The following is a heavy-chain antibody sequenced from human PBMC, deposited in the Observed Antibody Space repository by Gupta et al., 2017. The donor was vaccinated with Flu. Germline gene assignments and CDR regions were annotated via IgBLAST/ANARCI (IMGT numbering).Heavy chain of an antibody. CDR2: TWYDGSNK. CDR3: AREGISSYYYDSSGYSPVYYFDH. CDR1: GFTLSSYG. D-gene: IGHD3-22*01. Sequence: QVQLVESVGGVVQPGRSLRLSCAASGFTLSSYGMHWVRQAPGKGLGWVAVTWYDGSNKYYADSGKGRFTISRDNSKNTLYLQMNSLRAEDTAVYYCAREGISSYYYDSSGYSPVYYFDHGGQGTLVTVSS. J-gene: IGHJ4*02. V-gene: IGHV3-33*01.